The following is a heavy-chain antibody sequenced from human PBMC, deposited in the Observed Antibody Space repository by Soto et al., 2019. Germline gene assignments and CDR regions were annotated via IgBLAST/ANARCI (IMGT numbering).Heavy chain of an antibody. CDR3: ARVSEFLDYYYDGMDV. Sequence: QVQLVQSGAEVKTPGSSVKVSCKASGGTFSSYAISWVRQAPGHGLEWMGGIIPIFGTANYAQKFQGRVTITADESTCTAYMELRSLRSEDTAVYYCARVSEFLDYYYDGMDVWGQGTTVTVSS. CDR1: GGTFSSYA. V-gene: IGHV1-69*01. J-gene: IGHJ6*02. D-gene: IGHD3-3*01. CDR2: IIPIFGTA.